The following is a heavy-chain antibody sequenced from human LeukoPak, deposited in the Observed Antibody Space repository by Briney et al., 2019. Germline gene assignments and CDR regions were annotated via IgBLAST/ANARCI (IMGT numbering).Heavy chain of an antibody. D-gene: IGHD3-10*01. V-gene: IGHV3-23*01. CDR1: GFTFSSYA. CDR3: ANGMIRGVSSY. Sequence: GGSLRLSCAASGFTFSSYAMSWVRQAPGKGLEWVSAISGSGGSTYYADSVKGRFTISRDNSKNTLYLQMNSLRAEDTAVYYCANGMIRGVSSYWGQGTLVTVSS. CDR2: ISGSGGST. J-gene: IGHJ4*02.